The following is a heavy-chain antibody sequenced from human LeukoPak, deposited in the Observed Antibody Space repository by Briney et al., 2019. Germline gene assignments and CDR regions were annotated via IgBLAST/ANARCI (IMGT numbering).Heavy chain of an antibody. CDR2: INHSGST. CDR1: GGSFSGYY. D-gene: IGHD4-23*01. CDR3: AREGTVVTTGAFDI. Sequence: SETLSLTCAVYGGSFSGYYWSWIRQPPGKGLEWIGEINHSGSTNYNPSLKNRVTISVDTSKNQFSLKLSSVTAADTAVYYCAREGTVVTTGAFDIWGQGTMVTVSS. J-gene: IGHJ3*02. V-gene: IGHV4-34*01.